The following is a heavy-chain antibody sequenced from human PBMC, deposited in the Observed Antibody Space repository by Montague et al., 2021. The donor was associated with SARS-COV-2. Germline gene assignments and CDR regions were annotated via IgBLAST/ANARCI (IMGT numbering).Heavy chain of an antibody. CDR1: GGSITGFS. J-gene: IGHJ4*02. Sequence: ETLSLTCAVSGGSITGFSWSWVRQPAGKGLERIGRVTTSGTTNYSPSLRSRVTMSVDTSKNQFSLSLNSVTAADTAIYYCARTPTRPLSLDSWGQGTLVTVSS. CDR3: ARTPTRPLSLDS. V-gene: IGHV4-4*07. D-gene: IGHD6-6*01. CDR2: VTTSGTT.